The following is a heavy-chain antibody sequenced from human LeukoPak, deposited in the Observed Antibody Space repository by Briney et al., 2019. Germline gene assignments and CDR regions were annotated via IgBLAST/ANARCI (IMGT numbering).Heavy chain of an antibody. CDR2: IYTTGST. D-gene: IGHD2-15*01. J-gene: IGHJ5*02. CDR3: ARHTYCSGGSCYPHYNWFDP. Sequence: PSQTLSLTCTVSGGSISSGGYYWSWIRQPAGKGLEWIGRIYTTGSTNYNPSLKSRVTISVDTSKNQFSLKLSSVTAADTAVYYCARHTYCSGGSCYPHYNWFDPWGQGTLVTVSS. V-gene: IGHV4-61*02. CDR1: GGSISSGGYY.